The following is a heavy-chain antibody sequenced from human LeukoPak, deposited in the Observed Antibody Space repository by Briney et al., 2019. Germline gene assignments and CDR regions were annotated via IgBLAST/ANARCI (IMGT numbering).Heavy chain of an antibody. CDR1: GGSISNFY. J-gene: IGHJ4*02. CDR3: ATLRPQEDY. V-gene: IGHV4-59*01. Sequence: SETLSLTCTVSGGSISNFYWSWIRQPPGKGLEWIGYIYYGGSTNYNPSLKSRVTISIDTSKNQFSLKLSSVTAADTAVYYCATLRPQEDYWGQGTLVTVSS. CDR2: IYYGGST.